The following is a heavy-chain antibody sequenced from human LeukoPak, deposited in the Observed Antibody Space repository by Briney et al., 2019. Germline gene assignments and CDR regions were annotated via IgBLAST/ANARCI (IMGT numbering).Heavy chain of an antibody. CDR2: SSWNSGSI. J-gene: IGHJ4*02. CDR1: GFTFDDYA. V-gene: IGHV3-9*01. D-gene: IGHD4-17*01. Sequence: GGSLRLSCSASGFTFDDYAMHWVRQAPGKGLEWVSGSSWNSGSIGYADSVKGRFTISRDNAKNSLYLQMNSLRAEDTALYYCAKDINPTVTTPDYFDYWGQGTLVTVSS. CDR3: AKDINPTVTTPDYFDY.